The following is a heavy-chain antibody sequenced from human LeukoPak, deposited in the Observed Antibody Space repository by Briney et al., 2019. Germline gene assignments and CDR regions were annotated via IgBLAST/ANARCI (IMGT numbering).Heavy chain of an antibody. Sequence: GASVKVSCKASGYTFTSYYMHWVRQAPGQGLEWMGIINPSGGSTSYAQKFQGRVTMTRDTSTSTVYMELSSLRSEDTAVYYCARVREYYDILTGAVGGAFDIWGQGTMVTVSS. CDR1: GYTFTSYY. D-gene: IGHD3-9*01. V-gene: IGHV1-46*01. J-gene: IGHJ3*02. CDR2: INPSGGST. CDR3: ARVREYYDILTGAVGGAFDI.